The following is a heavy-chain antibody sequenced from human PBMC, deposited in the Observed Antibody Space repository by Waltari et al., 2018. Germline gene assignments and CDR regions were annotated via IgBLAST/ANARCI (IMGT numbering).Heavy chain of an antibody. CDR3: ARDAAASVGRAFDV. D-gene: IGHD6-13*01. J-gene: IGHJ3*01. Sequence: QVPLQESGPPPVKPSVAPAPTCKIPGCSLRDYFWSWIRQPAGKGLEWIGRIYASGNTNYKTSLKSRVTMSVDLSNNQFSLTLTSVTAADTAVYFCARDAAASVGRAFDVWGQGTMVTVSS. CDR2: IYASGNT. V-gene: IGHV4-4*07. CDR1: GCSLRDYF.